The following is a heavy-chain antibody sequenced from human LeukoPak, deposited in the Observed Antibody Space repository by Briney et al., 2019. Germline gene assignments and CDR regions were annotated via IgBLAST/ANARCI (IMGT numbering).Heavy chain of an antibody. Sequence: GASVRVSCKVSGYTLTELSMHWVRQAPGKGLEWMGGFDPEDGETIYAQKFQGRVTMTEDTSTDTAYMELSSLRSEDTAVYYCATASSTVPTAMDVWGKGTTVTVSS. CDR3: ATASSTVPTAMDV. D-gene: IGHD2-2*01. V-gene: IGHV1-24*01. CDR2: FDPEDGET. J-gene: IGHJ6*04. CDR1: GYTLTELS.